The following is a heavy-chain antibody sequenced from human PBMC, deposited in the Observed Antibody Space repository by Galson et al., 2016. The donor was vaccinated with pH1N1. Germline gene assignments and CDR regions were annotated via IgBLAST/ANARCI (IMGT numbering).Heavy chain of an antibody. D-gene: IGHD5-18*01. CDR3: ARGGAIGPNYNDGEVSS. Sequence: SLRLSCAASGFSFTTYGMSWVRQAPGKGLDWDSGISNSGDDTFYAHTVRGRFTISRDNSKNTLYLQVNSLTAVDTAIYYCARGGAIGPNYNDGEVSSWGQGALVTVSS. J-gene: IGHJ5*02. CDR1: GFSFTTYG. V-gene: IGHV3-23*01. CDR2: ISNSGDDT.